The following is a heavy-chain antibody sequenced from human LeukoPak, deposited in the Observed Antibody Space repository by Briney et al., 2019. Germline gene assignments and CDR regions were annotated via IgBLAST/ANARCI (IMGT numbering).Heavy chain of an antibody. CDR2: INHSGST. CDR3: ARARYCTNGVCYNVRWFDH. D-gene: IGHD2-8*01. J-gene: IGHJ5*02. Sequence: SETLSLTCAVYGGSFSGYYWSWIRQPPGKGLEWIGEINHSGSTNYNPSLKSRVTISVDTSKNQFSLKLSSVTAADTAVYYCARARYCTNGVCYNVRWFDHWGQGTLVTVSS. CDR1: GGSFSGYY. V-gene: IGHV4-34*01.